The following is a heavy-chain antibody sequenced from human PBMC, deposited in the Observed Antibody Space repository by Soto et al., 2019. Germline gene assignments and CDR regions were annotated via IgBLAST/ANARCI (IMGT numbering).Heavy chain of an antibody. CDR3: ARGGAAAGYHYYYYGMDV. D-gene: IGHD6-13*01. CDR1: GGTFSSYT. Sequence: GASVKVSCKASGGTFSSYTISWVRQAPGQGLEWMGIINPSGGSTSYAQKFQGRVTMTRDTSTSTVYMELSSLRSEDTAVYYCARGGAAAGYHYYYYGMDVWGQGTTVTVSS. CDR2: INPSGGST. J-gene: IGHJ6*02. V-gene: IGHV1-46*01.